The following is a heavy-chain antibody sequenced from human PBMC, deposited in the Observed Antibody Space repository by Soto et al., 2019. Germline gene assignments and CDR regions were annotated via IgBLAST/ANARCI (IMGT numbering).Heavy chain of an antibody. CDR3: PRDKYGDPDY. V-gene: IGHV1-69*06. J-gene: IGHJ4*02. CDR2: IIPIFGTT. D-gene: IGHD4-17*01. CDR1: GGTFSSYA. Sequence: SVKVSCKASGGTFSSYAISWVRQAPGQGLERMGGIIPIFGTTNYAQKLQGRVTITADKSTSTGYMELRSLRSDDTAVYYCPRDKYGDPDYWGQGTLVTVSS.